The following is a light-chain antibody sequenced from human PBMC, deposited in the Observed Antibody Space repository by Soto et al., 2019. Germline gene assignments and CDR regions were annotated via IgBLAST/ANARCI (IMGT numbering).Light chain of an antibody. CDR3: AAWDDSLSGVV. J-gene: IGLJ2*01. CDR2: RNN. CDR1: SSNIGGNY. V-gene: IGLV1-47*01. Sequence: QLVLTQPPSASGTPGQRVTISCSGSSSNIGGNYVYWYQQLPGTAPKPRIYRNNQRPSGVPDRFSGSKSGTSASLAISGLRSEDEADYYCAAWDDSLSGVVFGGGTKLTVL.